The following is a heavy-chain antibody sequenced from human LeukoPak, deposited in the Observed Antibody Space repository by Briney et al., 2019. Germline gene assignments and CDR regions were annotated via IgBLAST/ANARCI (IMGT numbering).Heavy chain of an antibody. CDR2: MNPNSGNT. CDR3: ARGLAKQDYYYYMDV. D-gene: IGHD6-13*01. V-gene: IGHV1-8*01. CDR1: GYTFTSYD. Sequence: SVKVSCKASGYTFTSYDINWVRQATGQGLEWMGWMNPNSGNTGYAQKFQGRVTMTRNTSISTACMELSSLRSEDTAVYYCARGLAKQDYYYYMDVWGKGTTVTVSS. J-gene: IGHJ6*03.